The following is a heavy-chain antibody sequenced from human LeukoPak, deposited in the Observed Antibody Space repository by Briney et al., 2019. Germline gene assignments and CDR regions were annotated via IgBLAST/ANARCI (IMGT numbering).Heavy chain of an antibody. J-gene: IGHJ4*02. CDR1: GFTFSDFY. V-gene: IGHV3-11*01. CDR2: ISGSGTTV. D-gene: IGHD3-22*01. CDR3: AKVPTAYYYDSSGYYFDY. Sequence: GGSLRLSCAASGFTFSDFYMSWIRQAPGKGLEWVSDISGSGTTVYYTDSVKGRFTISRDNSKNTLYLQMNSLRAEDTAVYYCAKVPTAYYYDSSGYYFDYWGQGTLVTVSS.